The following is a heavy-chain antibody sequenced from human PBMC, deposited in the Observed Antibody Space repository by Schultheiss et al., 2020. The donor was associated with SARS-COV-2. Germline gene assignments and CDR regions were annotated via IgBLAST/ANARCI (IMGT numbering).Heavy chain of an antibody. J-gene: IGHJ6*02. V-gene: IGHV4-34*01. CDR1: GGSFSGYY. Sequence: SETLSLTCAVYGGSFSGYYWSWIRQPPGKGLEWIGEINHSGSTNYNPSLQSRVTISVDTSKNQFSLKLSSVTAADTAVYYCARTPYGMDVWGQGTTVTVSS. CDR2: INHSGST. CDR3: ARTPYGMDV.